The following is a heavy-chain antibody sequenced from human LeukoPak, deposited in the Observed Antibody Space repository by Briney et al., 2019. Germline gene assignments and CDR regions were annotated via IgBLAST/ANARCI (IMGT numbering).Heavy chain of an antibody. CDR3: AKGTHRYYDILTGYYDSNYFDY. J-gene: IGHJ4*02. Sequence: PGGSLRLSCAASGFTFSSYAMSWVRQAPGKGLEWVSAISGSGGSTYYADSVKGRFTISRDNSKDTLCLQMNSLRAEDTAVYYCAKGTHRYYDILTGYYDSNYFDYRGQGTLVTVSS. D-gene: IGHD3-9*01. CDR2: ISGSGGST. V-gene: IGHV3-23*01. CDR1: GFTFSSYA.